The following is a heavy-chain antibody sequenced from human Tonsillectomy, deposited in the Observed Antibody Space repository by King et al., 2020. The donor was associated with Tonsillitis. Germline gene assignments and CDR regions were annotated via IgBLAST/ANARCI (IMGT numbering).Heavy chain of an antibody. D-gene: IGHD3-22*01. Sequence: VQLVESGRGLVQPGGSLRLSCAASGFTFSSYAMSWVRQAPGKGLEWVSAISGSGGSTYYADSVKGRFTISRDNSKNTLYLQMNSLRAEDTAVYYCASGDYYDSSGYFWAPFDYWGQGTLVTVSS. CDR2: ISGSGGST. J-gene: IGHJ4*02. V-gene: IGHV3-23*04. CDR1: GFTFSSYA. CDR3: ASGDYYDSSGYFWAPFDY.